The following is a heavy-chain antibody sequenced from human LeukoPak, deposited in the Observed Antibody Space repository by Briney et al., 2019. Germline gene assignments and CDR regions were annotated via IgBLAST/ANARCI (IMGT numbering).Heavy chain of an antibody. CDR3: ARSMLRGVNFNY. Sequence: GESLKISFKASGYSFTSYWIGWVRQMPGIGLEWMGIIYPADSDTRYSPSFQGQVTISADKSTSTAYLQWSSLKASDPAMYYCARSMLRGVNFNYWGQGTLVTVSS. CDR2: IYPADSDT. V-gene: IGHV5-51*01. CDR1: GYSFTSYW. J-gene: IGHJ4*02. D-gene: IGHD3-10*01.